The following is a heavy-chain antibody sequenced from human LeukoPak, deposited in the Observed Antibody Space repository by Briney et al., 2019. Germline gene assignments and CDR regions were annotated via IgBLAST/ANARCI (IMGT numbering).Heavy chain of an antibody. D-gene: IGHD6-19*01. V-gene: IGHV1-2*02. CDR3: ARDHVTVSGLPKRFDY. J-gene: IGHJ4*02. CDR2: INPNSGVS. CDR1: GYTFTGYY. Sequence: ASVTVSCKASGYTFTGYYMHWVRQAPGQGLEWMGWINPNSGVSKYAQKFQGRVTMTRDASISTAYMELSRLRSDDTAVYYCARDHVTVSGLPKRFDYWGQGTLVTVSS.